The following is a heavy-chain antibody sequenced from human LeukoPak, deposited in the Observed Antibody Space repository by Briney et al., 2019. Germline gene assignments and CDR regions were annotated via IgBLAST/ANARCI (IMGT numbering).Heavy chain of an antibody. J-gene: IGHJ4*02. CDR1: GYTFINYW. V-gene: IGHV5-51*01. D-gene: IGHD5-24*01. CDR2: IYPVDSDT. CDR3: AGHGGRDGYNPPPFDY. Sequence: GESLKISCKGSGYTFINYWIAWVRQVPGKGLEWMGIIYPVDSDTRYSPYFHGLVTISADKSINTAFLQWSSLEASDTAMYYCAGHGGRDGYNPPPFDYWGQGTLVTVSS.